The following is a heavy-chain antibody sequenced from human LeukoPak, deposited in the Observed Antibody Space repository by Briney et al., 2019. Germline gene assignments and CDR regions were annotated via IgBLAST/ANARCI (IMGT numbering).Heavy chain of an antibody. CDR1: GYTFTGYY. CDR3: ARDLVVVPAVSGDY. CDR2: INPNSGGT. V-gene: IGHV1-2*02. Sequence: ASVKVSCKASGYTFTGYYMHWVRQAPGQGLEWMGWINPNSGGTNYAQKFQGRVTMTRDTSISTAYMELSRLRSDDTAVYHCARDLVVVPAVSGDYWGQGTLVTVSS. J-gene: IGHJ4*02. D-gene: IGHD2-2*01.